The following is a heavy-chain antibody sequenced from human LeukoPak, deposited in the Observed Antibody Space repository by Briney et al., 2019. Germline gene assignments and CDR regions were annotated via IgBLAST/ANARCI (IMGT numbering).Heavy chain of an antibody. CDR3: ARRGYSYGL. Sequence: SETLSRTCAVYGGSFSGYYWSWIRQPPGKGLEWIGEINHSGSTNYNPSLKSRVTISVDTSKNQFSLKLSSVTAADTAFYYCARRGYSYGLWGQGTLVTVSS. CDR2: INHSGST. CDR1: GGSFSGYY. J-gene: IGHJ4*02. D-gene: IGHD5-18*01. V-gene: IGHV4-34*01.